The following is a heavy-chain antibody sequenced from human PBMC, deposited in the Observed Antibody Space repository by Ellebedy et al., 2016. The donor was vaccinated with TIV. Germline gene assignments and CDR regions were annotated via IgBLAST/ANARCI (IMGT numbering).Heavy chain of an antibody. CDR2: INPKSGGT. D-gene: IGHD3-3*01. J-gene: IGHJ3*01. V-gene: IGHV1-2*02. CDR3: PRGFLWFSYAFDV. CDR1: GYTFTGTDYY. Sequence: ASVKVSCXASGYTFTGTDYYIHWVRQAPGQGLEWMGWINPKSGGTNYAQTFQGRVSMTRDTSISTAYMELSRLRSDDTAVFYCPRGFLWFSYAFDVWGQGAMVTVSS.